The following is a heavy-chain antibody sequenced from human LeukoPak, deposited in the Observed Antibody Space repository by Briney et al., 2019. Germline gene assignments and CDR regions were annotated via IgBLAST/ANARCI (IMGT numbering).Heavy chain of an antibody. J-gene: IGHJ4*02. D-gene: IGHD3-3*01. CDR3: AREPFWSGYFSNLHFDY. Sequence: GGSLRLSCAASGFTFSSFAMSWVRQAPGKGLEWVSAVSDSGGGTYYADSVKGRFTVSRDNAKNSLYLQMNSLRAEDTAVYYCAREPFWSGYFSNLHFDYWGQGTLVTVSS. V-gene: IGHV3-23*01. CDR2: VSDSGGGT. CDR1: GFTFSSFA.